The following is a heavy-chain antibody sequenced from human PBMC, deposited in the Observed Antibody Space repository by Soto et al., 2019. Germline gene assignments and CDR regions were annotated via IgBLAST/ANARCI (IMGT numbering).Heavy chain of an antibody. CDR3: ARNDEQLGWWFDP. Sequence: QLQLQESGSGPVKPSQTLSLTCAVSGGSISSGGYSWSWIRQPPGKGLEWIGYIYHSGSTYYNPSLKSRVTISADRSKNQFSLKLSSVTAADTAVYYCARNDEQLGWWFDPWGQGTLVTVSS. D-gene: IGHD6-6*01. V-gene: IGHV4-30-2*01. CDR1: GGSISSGGYS. J-gene: IGHJ5*02. CDR2: IYHSGST.